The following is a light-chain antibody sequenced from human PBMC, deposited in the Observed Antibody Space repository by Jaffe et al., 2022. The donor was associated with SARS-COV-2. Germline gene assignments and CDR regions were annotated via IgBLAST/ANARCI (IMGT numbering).Light chain of an antibody. CDR1: SLIKYY. CDR2: GEN. Sequence: SSELTQDPAVSVALGQTVRITCQGDSLIKYYASWYQQKSGQAPVLVIYGENNRPSGIPDRFSGSSSGSTASLTITGAQAEDEADYYCNSRDTTTNLHVLFGGGTKLTVL. CDR3: NSRDTTTNLHVL. V-gene: IGLV3-19*01. J-gene: IGLJ2*01.